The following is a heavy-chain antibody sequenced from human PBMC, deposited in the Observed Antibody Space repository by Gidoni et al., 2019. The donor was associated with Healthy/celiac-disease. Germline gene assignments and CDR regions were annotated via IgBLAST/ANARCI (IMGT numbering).Heavy chain of an antibody. V-gene: IGHV4-34*01. CDR1: GGSFSGYY. CDR3: ARLRGVDTAMVTGYGLHPGDY. J-gene: IGHJ4*02. Sequence: QVQLQQWGAGLLKPSETLSLTCAVYGGSFSGYYWSWIRQPPGKGLEWIGEINHSGSTNYNPSLKSRVTISVDTSKNQFSLKLSSVTAADTAVYYCARLRGVDTAMVTGYGLHPGDYWGQGTLVTVSS. CDR2: INHSGST. D-gene: IGHD5-18*01.